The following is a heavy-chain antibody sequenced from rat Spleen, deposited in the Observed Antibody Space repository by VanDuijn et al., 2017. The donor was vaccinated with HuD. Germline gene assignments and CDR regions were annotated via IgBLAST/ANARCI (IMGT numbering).Heavy chain of an antibody. CDR2: ITNSGGRT. J-gene: IGHJ2*01. Sequence: EVQLVESGGGLVQPGRSLKLSCVASGFTFNNYWMTWIRQAPGKGLELVASITNSGGRTDYLDSVKGRFSISRDNAKSSLYLQMNSLTSEDTATYYCARLTTVVDSFDYWGQGVMVTVSS. V-gene: IGHV5-31*01. D-gene: IGHD1-1*01. CDR1: GFTFNNYW. CDR3: ARLTTVVDSFDY.